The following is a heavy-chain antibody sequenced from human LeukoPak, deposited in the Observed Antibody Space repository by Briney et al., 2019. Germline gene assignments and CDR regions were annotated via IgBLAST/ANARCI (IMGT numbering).Heavy chain of an antibody. CDR1: GFTFSGYW. CDR2: IDTDGFTT. V-gene: IGHV3-74*01. Sequence: GGSLSLSCAASGFTFSGYWMHWVRQAPGKGLVWVSRIDTDGFTTSYADSVKGRFTISRDNAKNALYLQMNRLRAEDTAVYYCASGTWYDSYKGGYWGQGTLGTVSS. J-gene: IGHJ4*02. D-gene: IGHD5-24*01. CDR3: ASGTWYDSYKGGY.